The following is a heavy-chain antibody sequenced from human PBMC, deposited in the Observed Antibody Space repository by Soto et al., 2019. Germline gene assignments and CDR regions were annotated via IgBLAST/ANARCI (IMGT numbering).Heavy chain of an antibody. CDR2: VFYTGFT. J-gene: IGHJ4*02. V-gene: IGHV4-39*01. CDR1: SGSISGSDYY. D-gene: IGHD1-20*01. Sequence: XETLCLTCAVSSGSISGSDYYWGWIRQSPGKGPEWIGSVFYTGFTSYNPSLESRVSVSVDTSKNQFSLKVSGVSAADTAVYYCANPQKGYNWNYFDHWGQGALVTVSS. CDR3: ANPQKGYNWNYFDH.